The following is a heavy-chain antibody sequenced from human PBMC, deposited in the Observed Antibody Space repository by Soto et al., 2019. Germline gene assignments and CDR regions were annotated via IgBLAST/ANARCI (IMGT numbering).Heavy chain of an antibody. J-gene: IGHJ6*01. CDR2: ISWNSGSI. Sequence: GVSLRLSCAASGFTFDYYVMHWVRQAPGKGLEWVSGISWNSGSIGYADSVKGRFTISRDNAKNSLYLQMNSLRAEDTALYYCAKDIRRYDIXTGSRPPQYYYYYGMDVWGQGTTVTVSS. CDR1: GFTFDYYV. D-gene: IGHD3-9*01. CDR3: AKDIRRYDIXTGSRPPQYYYYYGMDV. V-gene: IGHV3-9*01.